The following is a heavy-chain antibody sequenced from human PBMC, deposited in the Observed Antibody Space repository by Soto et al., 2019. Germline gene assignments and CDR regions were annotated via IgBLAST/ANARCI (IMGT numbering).Heavy chain of an antibody. CDR1: GYIFTSYG. Sequence: QVELVQSGSEVKKPGASVKVSCKASGYIFTSYGISWLRQAPGQGLEWLGGTTAFSGNAIYAQRFQGRVTMTTDTSTSTADMELRSLRSDDTAVYYCARLMTMVTTNYFDYWGKGTLVSVSS. CDR3: ARLMTMVTTNYFDY. J-gene: IGHJ4*02. D-gene: IGHD4-17*01. CDR2: TTAFSGNA. V-gene: IGHV1-18*01.